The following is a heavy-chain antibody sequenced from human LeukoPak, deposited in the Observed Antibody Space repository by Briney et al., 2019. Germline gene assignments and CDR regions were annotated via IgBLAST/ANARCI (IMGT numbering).Heavy chain of an antibody. D-gene: IGHD5-18*01. CDR3: ARLGMGTTHAFDI. CDR2: INPNSGGT. CDR1: GYTFTGYY. V-gene: IGHV1-2*02. J-gene: IGHJ3*02. Sequence: ASVKVSCKASGYTFTGYYMRWVRQAPGQGLEWMGWINPNSGGTNYAQKFQGRVTMTRDTSISTAYMELSRLRSDDTAVYYCARLGMGTTHAFDIWGQGTMVTVSS.